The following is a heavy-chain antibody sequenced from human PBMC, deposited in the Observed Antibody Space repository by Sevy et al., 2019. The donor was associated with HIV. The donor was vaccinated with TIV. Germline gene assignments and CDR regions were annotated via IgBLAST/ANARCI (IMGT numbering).Heavy chain of an antibody. CDR1: GFTFSSYW. J-gene: IGHJ3*02. Sequence: GGSLRLSCAASGFTFSSYWMHWVRQAPGKGLVWVSRINSDGSSTSYADSVKGRFTTSRDNAKNTLYLQMNSLRAEDTAVYYCARAGYNWNPAAFDIWGQGTMVTVSS. CDR2: INSDGSST. CDR3: ARAGYNWNPAAFDI. V-gene: IGHV3-74*01. D-gene: IGHD1-20*01.